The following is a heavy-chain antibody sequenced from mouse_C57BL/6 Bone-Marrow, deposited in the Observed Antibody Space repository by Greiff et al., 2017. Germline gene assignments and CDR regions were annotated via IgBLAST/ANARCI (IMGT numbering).Heavy chain of an antibody. CDR1: GYTFTDYY. Sequence: VQLQQSGPELVKPGASVKISCKASGYTFTDYYMNWVKQSHGKSLEWIGDINPNNGGTSYNQKFKGKATLTVDKSSSTAYMELRSLTSEDSAVYYCARSIYYIAYWGQGTLVTVSA. D-gene: IGHD2-1*01. CDR3: ARSIYYIAY. J-gene: IGHJ3*01. CDR2: INPNNGGT. V-gene: IGHV1-26*01.